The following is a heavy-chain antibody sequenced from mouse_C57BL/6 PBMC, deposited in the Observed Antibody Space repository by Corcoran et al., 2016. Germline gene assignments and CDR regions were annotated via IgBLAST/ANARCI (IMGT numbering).Heavy chain of an antibody. D-gene: IGHD2-5*01. CDR1: GYAFTSYG. Sequence: QVQLQQSGAELARPGASVKLTCTASGYAFTSYGISWVKQRTGQSLEWIGEIYPRSGNTYYNEKFKGKATLTADKSSSTAYMELRSLTSEDSAVYFYARDGMDSNLFDYWGQGTTLTVSS. V-gene: IGHV1-81*01. CDR2: IYPRSGNT. CDR3: ARDGMDSNLFDY. J-gene: IGHJ2*01.